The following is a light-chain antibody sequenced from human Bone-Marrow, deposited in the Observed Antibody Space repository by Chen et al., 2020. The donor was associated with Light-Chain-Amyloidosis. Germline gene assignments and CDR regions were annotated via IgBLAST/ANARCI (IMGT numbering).Light chain of an antibody. V-gene: IGLV2-14*01. CDR1: SSDVGGDNH. CDR3: SSYTITNTLV. J-gene: IGLJ1*01. Sequence: QSALTLPPSGSGSPGQSITIPCPGTSSDVGGDNHVSWYQQHPDKAPKLMIYEVTNRPSWFPDRFSGSKSDNTASLTISGLQTEDEADYFCSSYTITNTLVFGSGTRVTVL. CDR2: EVT.